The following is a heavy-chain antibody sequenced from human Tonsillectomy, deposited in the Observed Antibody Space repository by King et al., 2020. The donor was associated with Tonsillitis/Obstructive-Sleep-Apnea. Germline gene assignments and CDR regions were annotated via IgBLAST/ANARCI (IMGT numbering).Heavy chain of an antibody. CDR1: GGSISTYY. Sequence: QLQESGPGLVKPSETLSLTCIVSGGSISTYYWSWIRQPPGKGLEWIGYIYYNGNTNYNPSLKSRVTISVDTYKNHFSLKLSSATAADTAVYYCARLSGMDVGGQGTPVTVSS. V-gene: IGHV4-59*08. CDR2: IYYNGNT. J-gene: IGHJ6*02. CDR3: ARLSGMDV.